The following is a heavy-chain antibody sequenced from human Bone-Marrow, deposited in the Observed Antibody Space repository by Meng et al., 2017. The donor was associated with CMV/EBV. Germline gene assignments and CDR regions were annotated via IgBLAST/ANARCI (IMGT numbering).Heavy chain of an antibody. V-gene: IGHV1-69*05. J-gene: IGHJ4*02. CDR1: GGTFSSYA. Sequence: SVKVSCKASGGTFSSYAISWVRQAPGQGLEWMGGIIPIFGTANYAQKFQGRVTITTDESTSTAYMELSSLRSEDTAVYYCAKDLLGITGTTVPFDYWGQGTLVTVSS. CDR3: AKDLLGITGTTVPFDY. D-gene: IGHD1-7*01. CDR2: IIPIFGTA.